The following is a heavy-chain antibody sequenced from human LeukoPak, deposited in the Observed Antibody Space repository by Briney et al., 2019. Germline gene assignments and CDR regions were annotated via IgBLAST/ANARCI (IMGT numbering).Heavy chain of an antibody. D-gene: IGHD2-15*01. Sequence: GGSLRLSCTASGFTFSSYVMIWVHQAPGKGLEWVSGITASGDSTYYGDSVKGRFTMSRDNSKNTVYPQMNSLRVDDTAVYFCARRDIVVVVSASDYWGQGTLDTVSS. CDR3: ARRDIVVVVSASDY. J-gene: IGHJ4*02. V-gene: IGHV3-23*01. CDR2: ITASGDST. CDR1: GFTFSSYV.